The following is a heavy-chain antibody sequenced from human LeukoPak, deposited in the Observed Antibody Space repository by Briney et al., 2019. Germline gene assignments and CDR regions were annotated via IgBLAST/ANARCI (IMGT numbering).Heavy chain of an antibody. V-gene: IGHV4-59*01. CDR1: GGSISSYY. CDR2: IYYTGST. CDR3: ARGSKAAPGTFDY. Sequence: SETLSLTCTVSGGSISSYYWSWIRQPPGKGLEWLGYIYYTGSTDYNPSLKSRVAISVDTSKNQFSLKLSSVTAADTAVYYCARGSKAAPGTFDYWGQGTLVTVSS. J-gene: IGHJ4*02. D-gene: IGHD6-13*01.